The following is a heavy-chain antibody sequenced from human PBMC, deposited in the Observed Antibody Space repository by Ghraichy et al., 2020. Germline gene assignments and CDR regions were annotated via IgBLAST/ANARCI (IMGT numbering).Heavy chain of an antibody. CDR3: ARGFYHGIDV. Sequence: LTCAASGFTFSGYWMHWVRQVPGKGLVWVSRINSDVSTTSYADSVKGRFTISRDNAKNTLYLQMDSLRVEDTAVYYCARGFYHGIDVWGQGTTVTVS. CDR1: GFTFSGYW. J-gene: IGHJ6*02. CDR2: INSDVSTT. V-gene: IGHV3-74*01.